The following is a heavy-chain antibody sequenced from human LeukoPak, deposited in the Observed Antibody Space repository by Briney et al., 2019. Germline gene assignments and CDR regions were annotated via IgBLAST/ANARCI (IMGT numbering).Heavy chain of an antibody. J-gene: IGHJ4*02. CDR2: ISGSGGST. CDR3: AKDQRAHYYDSSGYYFPYYFDY. CDR1: GFTFSSYA. D-gene: IGHD3-22*01. V-gene: IGHV3-23*01. Sequence: GGSLRLSCAASGFTFSSYAMSWVRQAPGKGLEWVSAISGSGGSTYYADSVKGRFTISRDNSKNTLYLQMNSLRAEDTAVYYCAKDQRAHYYDSSGYYFPYYFDYWGQGTLVTVPS.